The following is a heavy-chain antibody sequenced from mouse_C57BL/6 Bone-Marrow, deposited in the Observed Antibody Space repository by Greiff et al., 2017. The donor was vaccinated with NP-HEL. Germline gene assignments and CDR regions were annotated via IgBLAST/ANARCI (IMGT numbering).Heavy chain of an antibody. D-gene: IGHD1-1*01. CDR1: GFTFSDYY. Sequence: EVQVVESGGGLVQPGGSLKLSCAASGFTFSDYYMYWVRQTPEKRLEWVAYISNGGGSTYYPDTVKGRFTISSDNANNTLYLQMSRLKSEDTAMYYCARHEGYYGSSYGYFDVWGTGTTVTVSS. CDR3: ARHEGYYGSSYGYFDV. V-gene: IGHV5-12*01. J-gene: IGHJ1*03. CDR2: ISNGGGST.